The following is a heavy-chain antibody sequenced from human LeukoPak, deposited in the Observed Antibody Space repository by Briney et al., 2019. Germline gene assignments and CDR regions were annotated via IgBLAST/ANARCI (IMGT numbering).Heavy chain of an antibody. CDR2: IYYSGST. CDR1: GGSVSSGSYY. V-gene: IGHV4-61*01. J-gene: IGHJ4*02. Sequence: TPSGTLSLTCTVSGGSVSSGSYYWSWIRQPPGKGLEWIGYIYYSGSTNYNPSLKSRVTISVDTSKNQFSLKLSSVTAADTAVYYCAREGYSYCSYYFDYWGQGTLVTVSS. D-gene: IGHD5-18*01. CDR3: AREGYSYCSYYFDY.